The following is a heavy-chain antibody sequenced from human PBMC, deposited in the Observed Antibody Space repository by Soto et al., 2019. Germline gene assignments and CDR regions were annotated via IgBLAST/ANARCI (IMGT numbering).Heavy chain of an antibody. CDR1: GGSISSSSYY. CDR3: ARQVASMVGYYYYGMDV. J-gene: IGHJ6*02. D-gene: IGHD2-15*01. V-gene: IGHV4-39*01. CDR2: IYYSGST. Sequence: SETLSLTCTVSGGSISSSSYYFCGMREPPWKGLEWIGSIYYSGSTYYNPSLKSRVTISVDTSKNQFSLKLSSVTAADTAVYYCARQVASMVGYYYYGMDVWGQGTTVTVSS.